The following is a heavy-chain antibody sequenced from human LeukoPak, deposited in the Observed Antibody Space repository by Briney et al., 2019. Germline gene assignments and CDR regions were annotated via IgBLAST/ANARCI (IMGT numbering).Heavy chain of an antibody. J-gene: IGHJ6*02. CDR1: GFTFSDYY. CDR2: ISSSSGYT. V-gene: IGHV3-11*05. D-gene: IGHD5-12*01. Sequence: PGGSLRLSCAASGFTFSDYYMSWIRQAPGKGLEWVSYISSSSGYTNYADSVKGRFTISRDNAKNSLYLQMNSLRAEDTAVYYCARDREVEWLRFLNGMDVWGQGTTVTVSS. CDR3: ARDREVEWLRFLNGMDV.